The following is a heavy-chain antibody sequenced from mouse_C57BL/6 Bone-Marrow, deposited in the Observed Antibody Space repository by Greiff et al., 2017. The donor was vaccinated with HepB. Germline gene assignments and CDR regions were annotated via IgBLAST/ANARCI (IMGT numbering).Heavy chain of an antibody. D-gene: IGHD2-4*01. CDR1: GYTFTDYY. CDR3: ARSRYDYVWYFDV. CDR2: INPYNGGT. V-gene: IGHV1-19*01. J-gene: IGHJ1*03. Sequence: VQLQQSGPVLVKPGASVKMSCKASGYTFTDYYMNWVKQSHGKSLEWIGVINPYNGGTSYNQKFKGKATLTVDKSSSTAYMELNSLTSEDSAVDYCARSRYDYVWYFDVWGTGTTVTVSS.